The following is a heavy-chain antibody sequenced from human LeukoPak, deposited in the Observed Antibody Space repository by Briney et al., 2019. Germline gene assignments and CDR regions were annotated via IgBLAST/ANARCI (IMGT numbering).Heavy chain of an antibody. CDR3: AKDRYYDILTGPSGFDY. CDR2: ISSSSSTI. Sequence: PGGSLRLSCAASGFTFSSYSMNWVRQAPGKGLEWVSYISSSSSTIYYADSVKGRFTISRDNAKNSLYLQMNSLRAEDTAVYYCAKDRYYDILTGPSGFDYWGQRTLVTVSS. J-gene: IGHJ4*02. V-gene: IGHV3-48*01. CDR1: GFTFSSYS. D-gene: IGHD3-9*01.